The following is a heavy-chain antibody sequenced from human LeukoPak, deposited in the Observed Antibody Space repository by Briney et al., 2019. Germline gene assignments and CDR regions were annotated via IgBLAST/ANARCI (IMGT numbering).Heavy chain of an antibody. CDR2: MNPNSGNT. V-gene: IGHV1-8*03. D-gene: IGHD1-26*01. CDR1: GYTFTSYD. Sequence: ASVKVSCKASGYTFTSYDINWVRQATGQGLEWMGWMNPNSGNTGYAQKFQGRVTITRNISISTAYMELSSLRSEDTAVYYCARAGYSGSWFDPWGQGTLVTVSS. CDR3: ARAGYSGSWFDP. J-gene: IGHJ5*02.